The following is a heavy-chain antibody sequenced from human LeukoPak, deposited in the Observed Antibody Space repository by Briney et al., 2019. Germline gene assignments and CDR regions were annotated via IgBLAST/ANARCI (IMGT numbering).Heavy chain of an antibody. J-gene: IGHJ4*02. CDR3: VRDFSGESGYGGY. Sequence: PGGSLRLSCAVSGFTFSNYTMKWVRQAPGKGLEWVSSISSSSSYIYYADSVKGRFTISRDAAKNSLYLLMNSLRVEDTALYYCVRDFSGESGYGGYWGPGTLVTVSS. D-gene: IGHD5-12*01. CDR1: GFTFSNYT. CDR2: ISSSSSYI. V-gene: IGHV3-21*01.